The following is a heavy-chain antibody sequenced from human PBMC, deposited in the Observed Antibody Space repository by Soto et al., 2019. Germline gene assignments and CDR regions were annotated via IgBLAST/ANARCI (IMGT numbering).Heavy chain of an antibody. CDR2: ISYDGSNK. V-gene: IGHV3-30-3*01. CDR3: ARDQIQWELLSSPPSDP. CDR1: GFTFSSYA. J-gene: IGHJ5*02. D-gene: IGHD1-26*01. Sequence: QVQLVESGGGVVQPGRSLRLSCAASGFTFSSYAMHWVRQAPGKGLEWVAVISYDGSNKYYADSVKGRFTISRDNSKNTLYLQMNSLRAEDTAVYYCARDQIQWELLSSPPSDPWGQGTLVTVSS.